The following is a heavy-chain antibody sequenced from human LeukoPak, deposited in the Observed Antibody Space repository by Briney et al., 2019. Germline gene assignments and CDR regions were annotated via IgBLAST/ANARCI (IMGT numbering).Heavy chain of an antibody. CDR3: ARGPNTAGNYRVFDL. CDR2: IYYNGDT. V-gene: IGHV4-39*07. Sequence: SETLSLTCTVSSGSISSTTYYWAWIRQPPGKGLEWIGSIYYNGDTYYNPSLKSRVIISADTSKNQFSLKLTSVTAADTAAYYCARGPNTAGNYRVFDLWGQGTKVTVSS. D-gene: IGHD4-11*01. CDR1: SGSISSTTYY. J-gene: IGHJ3*01.